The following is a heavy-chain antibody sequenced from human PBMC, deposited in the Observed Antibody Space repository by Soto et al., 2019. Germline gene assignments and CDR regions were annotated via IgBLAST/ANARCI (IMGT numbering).Heavy chain of an antibody. CDR2: IYYSGST. V-gene: IGHV4-39*01. J-gene: IGHJ4*02. D-gene: IGHD6-13*01. Sequence: SETLSLTCTVSGGSISSSSYYWGWIRQPPGKGLEWIGSIYYSGSTYYNPSLKSRVTISVDTSKNQFSLKLSSVTAADTAVYYCARRDGYSSSCYDYWGQGTLVPSPQ. CDR3: ARRDGYSSSCYDY. CDR1: GGSISSSSYY.